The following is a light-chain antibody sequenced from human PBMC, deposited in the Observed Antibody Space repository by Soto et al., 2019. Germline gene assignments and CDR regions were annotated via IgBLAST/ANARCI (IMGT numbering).Light chain of an antibody. J-gene: IGKJ1*01. CDR3: QQYNNWPPWT. CDR1: QSVSSK. V-gene: IGKV3-15*01. CDR2: SAS. Sequence: EIVMTQSPATQSVSPGERATLSCRASQSVSSKLAWYQQKPGQAPRLLIYSASTRATGIPARFSGSGSGTEFTLTISSLQSEDFAVYYCQQYNNWPPWTFGQGTKVEIK.